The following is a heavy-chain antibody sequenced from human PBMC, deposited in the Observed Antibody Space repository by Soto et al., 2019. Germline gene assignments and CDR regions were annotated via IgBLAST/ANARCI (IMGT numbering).Heavy chain of an antibody. J-gene: IGHJ5*02. V-gene: IGHV2-5*02. CDR3: AHRRGIVVVPAADKWFDP. CDR2: IYWDDDK. D-gene: IGHD2-2*01. CDR1: GFSLSTSGVG. Sequence: QITLKESGPTLVKPTQTLTLTCTFSGFSLSTSGVGVGWIRQPPGKALEWLALIYWDDDKRYSPSLKSRLTITKDTSKNQVVLTMTNMDPVDTATYYCAHRRGIVVVPAADKWFDPWGQGTLVTVSS.